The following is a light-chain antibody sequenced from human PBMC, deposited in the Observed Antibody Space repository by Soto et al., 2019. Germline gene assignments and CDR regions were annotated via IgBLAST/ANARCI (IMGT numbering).Light chain of an antibody. V-gene: IGLV2-14*03. Sequence: QSALTQPASVSGSPGQSITISCTGTSSDVGGYNYVSWYQQHPGKVPRLIIYDVDNRPLGVSNRFSGSQSGNTASLSISGLQAEDEAEYYCCAYTARTTLSWVFGGGTKVTVL. CDR1: SSDVGGYNY. CDR2: DVD. J-gene: IGLJ3*02. CDR3: CAYTARTTLSWV.